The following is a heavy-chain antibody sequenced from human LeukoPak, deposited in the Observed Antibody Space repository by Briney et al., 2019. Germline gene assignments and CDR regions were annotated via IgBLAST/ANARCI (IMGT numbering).Heavy chain of an antibody. CDR1: GGSIRSSYYY. Sequence: TSETLSLTCTVSGGSIRSSYYYWSWIRQPPGKGLEWIGEINHSGSTNYNPSLKSRVTISVDTSKNQFSLKLSSVTAADTAVYYCARASPIPLITNFWSGYGYDYWGQGTLVTVSS. D-gene: IGHD3-3*01. V-gene: IGHV4-39*07. J-gene: IGHJ4*02. CDR2: INHSGST. CDR3: ARASPIPLITNFWSGYGYDY.